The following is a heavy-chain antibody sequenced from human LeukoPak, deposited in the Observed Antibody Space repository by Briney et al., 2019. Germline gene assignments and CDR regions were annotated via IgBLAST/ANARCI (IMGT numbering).Heavy chain of an antibody. CDR3: AKAPDSVWGSYRNNYFDS. Sequence: GGSLRLSCLPSGFTFSNYATTWLRQAPGKGLEWVSAITGSGPTTYYAASVKGRFTISRDNTNNLVFLQMSSLRAEDTAVYYCAKAPDSVWGSYRNNYFDSWGQGTLVSVS. CDR1: GFTFSNYA. D-gene: IGHD3-16*02. J-gene: IGHJ5*01. CDR2: ITGSGPTT. V-gene: IGHV3-23*01.